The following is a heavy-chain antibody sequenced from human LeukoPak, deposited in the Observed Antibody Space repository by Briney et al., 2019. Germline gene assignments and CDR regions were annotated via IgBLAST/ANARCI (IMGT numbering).Heavy chain of an antibody. CDR2: ISAYNGNT. CDR3: ARDRGPWQQLPRGAFDI. D-gene: IGHD6-13*01. V-gene: IGHV1-18*01. J-gene: IGHJ3*02. CDR1: GYTFTSYG. Sequence: ASVKVSCKASGYTFTSYGISWVRQAPGQGLEWMGWISAYNGNTNYAQKLQGRVTMTTDTSTSTAYMELRSLRSDDTAVYYCARDRGPWQQLPRGAFDIWGQGTMVTVSS.